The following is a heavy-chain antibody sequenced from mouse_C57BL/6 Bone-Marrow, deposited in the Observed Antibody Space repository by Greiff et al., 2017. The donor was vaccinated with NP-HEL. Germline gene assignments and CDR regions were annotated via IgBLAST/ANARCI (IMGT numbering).Heavy chain of an antibody. D-gene: IGHD1-1*01. CDR3: ARWGTTVVVDY. J-gene: IGHJ2*01. CDR2: IDPSDSYT. Sequence: QVQLQQPGAELVKPGASVKLSGKASGYTFTSYWMQWVKQRPGQGLEWIGEIDPSDSYTNYNQKFKGKATLTVDTSSSTAYMQLSSLTSEDSAVYYCARWGTTVVVDYWGQGTTLTVSS. CDR1: GYTFTSYW. V-gene: IGHV1-50*01.